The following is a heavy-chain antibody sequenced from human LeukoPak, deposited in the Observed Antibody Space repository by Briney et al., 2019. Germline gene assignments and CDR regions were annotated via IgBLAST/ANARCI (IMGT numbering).Heavy chain of an antibody. CDR3: ARGPSGSQFDY. V-gene: IGHV1-2*02. CDR2: INPNSGGT. Sequence: ASVKVSCKASGYTFADYYVHWVRQAPGQGLERMGWINPNSGGTNYAQKFQGRVTMTTDTSISTAYMELSRLRSDDTAVYYCARGPSGSQFDYWGQGTLVTVSS. D-gene: IGHD3-10*01. J-gene: IGHJ4*02. CDR1: GYTFADYY.